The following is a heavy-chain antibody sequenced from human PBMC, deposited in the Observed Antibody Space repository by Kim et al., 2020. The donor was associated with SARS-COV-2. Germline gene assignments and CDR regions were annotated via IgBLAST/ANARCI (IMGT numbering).Heavy chain of an antibody. CDR1: GGSLTGYY. D-gene: IGHD3-22*01. V-gene: IGHV4-34*01. CDR3: SRGAPMIVVMITQTFDY. Sequence: SETLSLTCTVSGGSLTGYYWSWIRQPPGKGMEWIGEINHSGGTKYNPSFKSRVTMSVDTSRNEFSLKLRSVTAADTAVYYCSRGAPMIVVMITQTFDYWG. CDR2: INHSGGT. J-gene: IGHJ4*01.